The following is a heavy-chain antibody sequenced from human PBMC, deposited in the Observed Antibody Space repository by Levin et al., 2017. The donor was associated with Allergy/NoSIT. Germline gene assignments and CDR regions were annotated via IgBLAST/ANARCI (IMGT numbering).Heavy chain of an antibody. CDR3: ARLSVGGAKAFDN. Sequence: PGGSLRLSCAASGFTFSSHAMSWVRQAPGKGLEWVSFISGGGISPYFADSVKGRFTISRDNSKNTLFLQMNSLRAEDTAVYYCARLSVGGAKAFDNWGRGTLVTVSS. D-gene: IGHD6-19*01. CDR1: GFTFSSHA. J-gene: IGHJ4*02. V-gene: IGHV3-23*01. CDR2: ISGGGISP.